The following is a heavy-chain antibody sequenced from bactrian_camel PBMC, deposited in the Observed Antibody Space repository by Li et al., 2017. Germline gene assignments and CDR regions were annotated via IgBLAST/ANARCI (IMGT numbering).Heavy chain of an antibody. CDR3: AARPGYCRQRAEEYRY. CDR2: IYTGGGST. V-gene: IGHV3S28*01. Sequence: QLVESGGGSVQAGGSLKLSCTTSGYAFGRHCMGWFRQAPGKEREGLATIYTGGGSTYYADSVKGRFTISQDNPKNTLYLQMNSLKPDDTAMYYRAARPGYCRQRAEEYRYWGQGTQVTVS. D-gene: IGHD3*01. J-gene: IGHJ4*01. CDR1: GYAFGRHC.